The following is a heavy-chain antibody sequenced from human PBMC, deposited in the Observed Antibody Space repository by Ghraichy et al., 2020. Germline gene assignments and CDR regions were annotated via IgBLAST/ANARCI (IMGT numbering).Heavy chain of an antibody. CDR1: GFNFSTSW. CDR2: IRRDGIEK. J-gene: IGHJ1*01. Sequence: GESLNISCVTSGFNFSTSWMSWLRQTPGKGLEWVANIRRDGIEKNYGDSVKGRFAISRDNAKNSLFWEMDSLRVEDTAVYDCAMEYGDYVDREYFQEWGQGTLVTVSS. D-gene: IGHD4-17*01. CDR3: AMEYGDYVDREYFQE. V-gene: IGHV3-7*04.